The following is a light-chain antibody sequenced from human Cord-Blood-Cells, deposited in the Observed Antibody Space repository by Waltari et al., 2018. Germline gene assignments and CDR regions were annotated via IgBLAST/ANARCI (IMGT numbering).Light chain of an antibody. CDR3: SSYTSSSTLL. J-gene: IGLJ2*01. CDR2: DVS. V-gene: IGLV2-14*01. CDR1: SSDVGGYNY. Sequence: QSALTQPASVSGSPGQSITISCTGTSSDVGGYNYVSWYLQHPGKAPKRMIYDVSNRPSGVSNRFSGSKSGNTASLTISGLQAEDEADYYCSSYTSSSTLLFGGGTKLTVL.